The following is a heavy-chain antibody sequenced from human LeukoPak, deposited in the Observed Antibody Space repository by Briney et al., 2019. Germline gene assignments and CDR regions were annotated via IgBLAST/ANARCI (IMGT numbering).Heavy chain of an antibody. V-gene: IGHV4-4*07. Sequence: GTPCLTCTVSLGSLCSYYWSWIRHPAAQGLEWIGRIYTRGTTNYNPSLKSRVTMSVDTSENQFSLKLSSVTAADTAVYYCARDRTTVTAVAYYYCMDVWGKGTTVTVSS. CDR1: LGSLCSYY. J-gene: IGHJ6*03. D-gene: IGHD4-11*01. CDR2: IYTRGTT. CDR3: ARDRTTVTAVAYYYCMDV.